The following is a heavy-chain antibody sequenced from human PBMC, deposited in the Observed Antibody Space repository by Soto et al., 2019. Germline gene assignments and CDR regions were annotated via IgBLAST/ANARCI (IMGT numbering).Heavy chain of an antibody. D-gene: IGHD6-6*01. CDR2: IIPIFGTA. V-gene: IGHV1-69*06. Sequence: VKVSCKASGGTFSSYAISWVRQAPGQGLEWMGGIIPIFGTANYAQKFQGRVTITADKSTSTAYMELSSLRSEDTAVYYCASWSSSPREGNWFDPWGQGTLVTVSS. J-gene: IGHJ5*02. CDR1: GGTFSSYA. CDR3: ASWSSSPREGNWFDP.